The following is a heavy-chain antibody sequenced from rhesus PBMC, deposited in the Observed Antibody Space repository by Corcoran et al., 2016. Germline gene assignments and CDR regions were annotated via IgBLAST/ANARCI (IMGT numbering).Heavy chain of an antibody. CDR3: ATGGGLAAAYFDY. D-gene: IGHD6-31*01. CDR2: VDPEDGEA. J-gene: IGHJ4*01. Sequence: EVQLVPSGAEVKKPGAPVKISFQASGYTFTDYYLLWVLQAPAKGLEWMGRVDPEDGEAIHAQKFQDRVTITADTSTDTAYMELSSLRSEDTAVYYCATGGGLAAAYFDYWGQGVLVTVSS. V-gene: IGHV1-111*02. CDR1: GYTFTDYY.